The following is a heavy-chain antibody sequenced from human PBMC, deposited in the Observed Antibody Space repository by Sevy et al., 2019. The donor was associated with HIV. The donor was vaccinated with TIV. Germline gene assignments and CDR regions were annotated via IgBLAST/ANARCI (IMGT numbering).Heavy chain of an antibody. Sequence: GGSLRLSCADSGVTFSSYAMSWVRQAPGRGREGVSTISGHGGSTYYAGAVKGRFTISRDNSKKMVYLQMNSLRAEDTAVYYCAKDSGISAQIVVALRYWGQGTQVTVSS. CDR2: ISGHGGST. CDR3: AKDSGISAQIVVALRY. D-gene: IGHD3-22*01. CDR1: GVTFSSYA. V-gene: IGHV3-23*01. J-gene: IGHJ4*02.